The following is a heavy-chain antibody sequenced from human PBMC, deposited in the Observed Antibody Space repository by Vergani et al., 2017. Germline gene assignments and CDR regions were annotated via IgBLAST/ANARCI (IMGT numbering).Heavy chain of an antibody. D-gene: IGHD2-2*01. CDR2: IYYSGST. J-gene: IGHJ5*02. V-gene: IGHV4-59*12. CDR1: GGSISSYY. Sequence: QVQLQESGPGLVKPSETLSLTCTVSGGSISSYYWSWIRQPPGKGLEWIGYIYYSGSTYYNPSLKSRVTISVDTSKNQFSLKLSSVTAADTAVYYCARDVEYQRWFWFDPWGQGTLVTVSS. CDR3: ARDVEYQRWFWFDP.